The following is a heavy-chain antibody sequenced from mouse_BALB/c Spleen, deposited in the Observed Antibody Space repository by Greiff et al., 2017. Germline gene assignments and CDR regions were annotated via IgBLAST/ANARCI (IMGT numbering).Heavy chain of an antibody. D-gene: IGHD2-1*01. V-gene: IGHV1-87*01. Sequence: VKLQQSGAELARPGASVKLSCKASGYTFTSYWMQWVKQRPGQGLEWIGAIYPGDGDTRYTQKFKGKATLTADKSSSTAYMQLSSLASEDSAVYYCARDGYGNYGGYWGQGTTLTVSS. CDR3: ARDGYGNYGGY. CDR1: GYTFTSYW. J-gene: IGHJ2*01. CDR2: IYPGDGDT.